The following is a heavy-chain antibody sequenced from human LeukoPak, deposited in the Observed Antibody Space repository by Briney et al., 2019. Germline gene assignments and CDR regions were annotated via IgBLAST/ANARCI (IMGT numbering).Heavy chain of an antibody. J-gene: IGHJ3*02. V-gene: IGHV1-69*04. CDR1: GYTFTSYG. CDR2: IIPILGIA. Sequence: SVKVSCKASGYTFTSYGISWVRQAPGQGLEWMGRIIPILGIANYAQKFQGRVTITADKSTSTAYMELSSLRSEDTAVYYCASTPITIFGVVIDAFDIWGQGTMVTVSS. CDR3: ASTPITIFGVVIDAFDI. D-gene: IGHD3-3*01.